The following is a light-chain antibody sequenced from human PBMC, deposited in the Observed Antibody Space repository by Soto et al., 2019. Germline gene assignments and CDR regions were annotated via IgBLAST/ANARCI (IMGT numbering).Light chain of an antibody. CDR3: MQGTHLPIT. CDR2: KVS. V-gene: IGKV2-30*02. J-gene: IGKJ5*01. Sequence: DVVMTQSPLSLPVTLGQPASISCRSNQSLVHSAGIAYFCWFQQRPGRSPRRLIYKVSTRVSGVPARFSGSGSGTDFALKISRVEAEDVGVYYCMQGTHLPITFGQGTRLEIK. CDR1: QSLVHSAGIAY.